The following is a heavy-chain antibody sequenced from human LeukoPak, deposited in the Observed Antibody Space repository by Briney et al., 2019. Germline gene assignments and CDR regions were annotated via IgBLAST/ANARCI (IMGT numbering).Heavy chain of an antibody. D-gene: IGHD6-13*01. Sequence: GGSLRLSCAASGFTFSSYSMNWVRQAPGKGLEWVSYISSRSRTIYYADSVKGRFTISRDNAKSSLYLQMNSLRAEDTAVYYCARDKIPSAGTPRGFDPWGQGTLVTVSS. V-gene: IGHV3-48*04. CDR3: ARDKIPSAGTPRGFDP. CDR1: GFTFSSYS. CDR2: ISSRSRTI. J-gene: IGHJ5*02.